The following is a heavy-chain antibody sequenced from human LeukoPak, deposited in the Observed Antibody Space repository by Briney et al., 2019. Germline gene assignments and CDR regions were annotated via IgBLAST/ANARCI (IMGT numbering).Heavy chain of an antibody. D-gene: IGHD3-9*01. J-gene: IGHJ4*02. CDR3: ARGNTYYDILTGYYQPYFDY. CDR2: IYSGGST. CDR1: GFTVSSNC. V-gene: IGHV3-66*02. Sequence: GGSLRLSCAASGFTVSSNCMSWVRQAPGKGLEWVSVIYSGGSTYYADSVKGRFTISRDNSKNTLYLQMNSLRAEDTAVYYCARGNTYYDILTGYYQPYFDYWGQGTLVTVSS.